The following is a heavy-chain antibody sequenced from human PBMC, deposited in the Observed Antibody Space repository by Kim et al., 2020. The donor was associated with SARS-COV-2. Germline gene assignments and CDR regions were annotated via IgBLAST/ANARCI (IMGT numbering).Heavy chain of an antibody. CDR2: ISYDGSNK. Sequence: GGSLRLSCAASGFTFNTYGMHWVRQAPGKGLEWVAVISYDGSNKYYADSVKGRFTISRDNSKNTLYLQMNSLRIEDTAVYYCAKSFSGSYFGSDYWGQGTPVTASP. V-gene: IGHV3-30*18. J-gene: IGHJ4*02. CDR3: AKSFSGSYFGSDY. CDR1: GFTFNTYG. D-gene: IGHD1-26*01.